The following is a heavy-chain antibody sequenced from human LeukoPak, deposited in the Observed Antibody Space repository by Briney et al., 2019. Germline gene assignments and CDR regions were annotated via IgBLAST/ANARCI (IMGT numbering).Heavy chain of an antibody. CDR1: GYTFTSYG. Sequence: ASVKVSCKASGYTFTSYGISWVRQAPGQGLEWMGWISAYNGNTNYAQKLQGRVTMTTDTSTSTAYMELRSLRSDDTAVYYCARDPDIVGATTSSNWFDPWGQGTLVTVSS. CDR2: ISAYNGNT. V-gene: IGHV1-18*01. D-gene: IGHD1-26*01. CDR3: ARDPDIVGATTSSNWFDP. J-gene: IGHJ5*02.